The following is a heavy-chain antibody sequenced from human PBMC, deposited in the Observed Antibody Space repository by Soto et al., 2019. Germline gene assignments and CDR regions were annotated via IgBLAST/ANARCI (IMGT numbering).Heavy chain of an antibody. D-gene: IGHD1-26*01. CDR2: IIPLFGTR. V-gene: IGHV1-69*12. J-gene: IGHJ4*02. Sequence: QVQLVQSGAEVKKPGSSVKFSCKASGGTSNTYAITWVRQAPGQGLEWLGGIIPLFGTRNYAQKFQGRVTITADESTRTAYMELSSLRSEDTAVYYCARGAQWELPLYWGQGTLVTVSS. CDR1: GGTSNTYA. CDR3: ARGAQWELPLY.